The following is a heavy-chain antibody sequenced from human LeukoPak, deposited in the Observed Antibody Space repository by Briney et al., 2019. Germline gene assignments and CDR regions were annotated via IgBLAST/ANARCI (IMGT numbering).Heavy chain of an antibody. CDR3: ARGRGVRELVFDYFDY. CDR1: GGSISSYY. J-gene: IGHJ4*02. D-gene: IGHD1-26*01. V-gene: IGHV4-59*08. Sequence: SETLSLTCTVSGGSISSYYWSWIRQPPGKGLEWIGYIYYSGSTYYNPSLKSRVTISVDTSKNQFSLKLSSVTAADTAVYYCARGRGVRELVFDYFDYWGQGTLVTVSS. CDR2: IYYSGST.